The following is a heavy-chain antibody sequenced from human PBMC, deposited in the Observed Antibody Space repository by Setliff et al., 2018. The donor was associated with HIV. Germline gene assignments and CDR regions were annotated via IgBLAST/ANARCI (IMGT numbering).Heavy chain of an antibody. D-gene: IGHD1-26*01. CDR2: MYTSGGGA. V-gene: IGHV1-46*01. CDR1: GYSFTTYY. J-gene: IGHJ4*02. CDR3: ARVEGATATLTD. Sequence: ASVKVSCKTSGYSFTTYYIHWMRQAPGQGLEWVGLMYTSGGGAKYAQKFQGRVTMTRDTSTRTVYMELSSLRSEDTAVYYCARVEGATATLTDWGQGTLVTASS.